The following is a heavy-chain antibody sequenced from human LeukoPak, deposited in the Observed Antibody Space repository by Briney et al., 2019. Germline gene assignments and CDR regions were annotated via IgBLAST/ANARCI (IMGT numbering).Heavy chain of an antibody. CDR2: ISGSGGST. CDR3: AKDSGSWNDGDNWFDP. J-gene: IGHJ5*02. Sequence: HPGGPLRLSCAASGFTFSSYAMSWVRQAPGKGLEWVSAISGSGGSTYYADSVKGRFTIPRDNSKNTLYLQMNSLRAEDTAVYYCAKDSGSWNDGDNWFDPWGQGTLVTVSS. V-gene: IGHV3-23*01. D-gene: IGHD1-1*01. CDR1: GFTFSSYA.